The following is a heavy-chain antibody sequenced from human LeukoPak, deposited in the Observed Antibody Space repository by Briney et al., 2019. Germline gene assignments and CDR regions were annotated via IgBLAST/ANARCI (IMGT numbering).Heavy chain of an antibody. CDR2: ISSSGSTI. V-gene: IGHV3-48*03. D-gene: IGHD5-18*01. J-gene: IGHJ3*02. CDR3: AKGVTIQLWFVRGGDRHRAFDI. Sequence: SGGSLRLSCAASGFTFSSYEMNWVRQAPGKGLEWVSYISSSGSTIYYADSVKGRFTISRDNSKNTLYLQMNSLRAEDTAVYYCAKGVTIQLWFVRGGDRHRAFDIWGQGTMVTVSS. CDR1: GFTFSSYE.